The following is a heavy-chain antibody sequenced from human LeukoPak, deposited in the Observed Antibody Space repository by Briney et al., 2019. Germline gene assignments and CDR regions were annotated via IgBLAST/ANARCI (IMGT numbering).Heavy chain of an antibody. CDR3: ARAGYSSSGYYFDY. Sequence: ASVKVCFTASGYTFTSYDINWMRQATGQGLEWMGWMNPNSGNTGYAQKFQGRVTITRNTSISTAYMELSSLRSEDTAVYYCARAGYSSSGYYFDYWGQGTLVTVSS. J-gene: IGHJ4*02. V-gene: IGHV1-8*03. CDR1: GYTFTSYD. CDR2: MNPNSGNT. D-gene: IGHD6-13*01.